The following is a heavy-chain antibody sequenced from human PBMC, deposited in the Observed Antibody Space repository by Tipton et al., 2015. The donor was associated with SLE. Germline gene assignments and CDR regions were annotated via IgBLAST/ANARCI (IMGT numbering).Heavy chain of an antibody. V-gene: IGHV3-9*01. Sequence: RSLRLSCVASGFTFDDYTMHWVRQGPGKGLEWVSGINWNSGRIEYADSVKGRFTISRDNARNSLFLLMNSLRVEDTALYYCAKGPSFSPSYFDSWGQGTLVTVSS. CDR2: INWNSGRI. CDR1: GFTFDDYT. CDR3: AKGPSFSPSYFDS. J-gene: IGHJ4*02.